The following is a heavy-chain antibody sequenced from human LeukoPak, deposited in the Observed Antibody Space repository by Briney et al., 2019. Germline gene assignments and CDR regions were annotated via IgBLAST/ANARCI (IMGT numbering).Heavy chain of an antibody. V-gene: IGHV4-38-2*02. CDR3: ARDLGLYMDV. CDR2: IYHSGST. D-gene: IGHD3-16*01. Sequence: PSETLSLTCTVSGYSISSGYYWGWIRQPPGQGLEWIGSIYHSGSTYYNPSLKSRVTMSVDTSKNQFSLKLSSVTAADTAVYYCARDLGLYMDVWGKGTTVTISS. J-gene: IGHJ6*03. CDR1: GYSISSGYY.